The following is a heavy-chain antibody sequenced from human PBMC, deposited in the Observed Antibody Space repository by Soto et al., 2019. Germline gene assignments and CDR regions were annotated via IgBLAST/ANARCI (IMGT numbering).Heavy chain of an antibody. V-gene: IGHV3-23*01. Sequence: GGSLRLSCAASGFTFSSYAMSWVRQAPGKGLEWVSAISGSGGSTYYADSVKGRFTISRDNSKNTLYLQMNSLRAEDTAVYYCEKEVYYYDSSGYLDYWGQATLDTVSS. D-gene: IGHD3-22*01. CDR2: ISGSGGST. J-gene: IGHJ4*02. CDR3: EKEVYYYDSSGYLDY. CDR1: GFTFSSYA.